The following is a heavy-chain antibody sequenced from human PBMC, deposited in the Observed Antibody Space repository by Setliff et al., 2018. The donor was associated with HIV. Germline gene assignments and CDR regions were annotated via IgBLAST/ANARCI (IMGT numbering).Heavy chain of an antibody. CDR1: GGSISSGDYY. Sequence: SETLSLTCTVSGGSISSGDYYWSWIRQSPGKGLEWIGHIYYSGRIYYNPSLKSRVTISVDTSRTQLSLKLSSVTAADTAVYYCARARGSGSYWADYYYYGIDVWGQGTTVTVSS. CDR3: ARARGSGSYWADYYYYGIDV. J-gene: IGHJ6*02. D-gene: IGHD3-10*01. V-gene: IGHV4-30-4*01. CDR2: IYYSGRI.